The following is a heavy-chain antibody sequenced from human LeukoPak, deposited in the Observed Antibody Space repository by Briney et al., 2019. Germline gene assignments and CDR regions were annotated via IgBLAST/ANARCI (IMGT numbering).Heavy chain of an antibody. D-gene: IGHD5-12*01. CDR2: ISADNGNT. J-gene: IGHJ3*02. CDR3: ARGRGVAAHGAFDI. CDR1: GYTFTSYG. V-gene: IGHV1-18*01. Sequence: GASVKVSCKASGYTFTSYGISWVRQARGQGLEWMGWISADNGNTNYAQKLQGRVTMTTDTSTSTAYMELRSLRSDDTAVYYCARGRGVAAHGAFDIWGQGTMVTVSS.